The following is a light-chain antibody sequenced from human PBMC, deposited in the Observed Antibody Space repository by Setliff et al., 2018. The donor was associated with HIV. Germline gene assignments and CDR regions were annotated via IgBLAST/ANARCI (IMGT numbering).Light chain of an antibody. J-gene: IGLJ1*01. V-gene: IGLV3-25*03. CDR3: QSADSSGTYV. CDR2: KDS. CDR1: ALPKQY. Sequence: SYALTQPPSVSVSPGQTARITCSGDALPKQYAYWYQQKPGQAPVVVIYKDSEGPSGIPERFSGSSSGTTVTLTISGVQAEDEADYYCQSADSSGTYVFGTGTKVTVL.